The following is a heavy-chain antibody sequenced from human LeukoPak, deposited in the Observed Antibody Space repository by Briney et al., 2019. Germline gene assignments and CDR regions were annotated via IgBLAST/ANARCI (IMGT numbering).Heavy chain of an antibody. CDR1: GYTFTDYY. Sequence: GASVKVSCKASGYTFTDYYMHWVRQAPGQGLEWMGWLNPNSGDTNYAQKFQGRVTMTRDTSVTTAYMELSRLRSDDTAVYYCARYSGYDEPFEYWGQGTLVTVSS. D-gene: IGHD5-12*01. J-gene: IGHJ4*02. CDR3: ARYSGYDEPFEY. CDR2: LNPNSGDT. V-gene: IGHV1-2*02.